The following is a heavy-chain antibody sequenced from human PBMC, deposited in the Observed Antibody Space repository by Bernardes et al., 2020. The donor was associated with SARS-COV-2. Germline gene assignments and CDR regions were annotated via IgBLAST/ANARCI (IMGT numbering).Heavy chain of an antibody. D-gene: IGHD1-7*01. CDR3: ARQNWSYVGVVVG. CDR1: GGSISSSSYY. V-gene: IGHV4-39*01. Sequence: SETLSLTCTVSGGSISSSSYYWGWIRQPPGKGLEWIGSIYYSGSTYYNPSLKSRVTISVDTSKNQFSLKLSSVTAADPAVYYCARQNWSYVGVVVGWGQGTLVTVSS. CDR2: IYYSGST. J-gene: IGHJ4*02.